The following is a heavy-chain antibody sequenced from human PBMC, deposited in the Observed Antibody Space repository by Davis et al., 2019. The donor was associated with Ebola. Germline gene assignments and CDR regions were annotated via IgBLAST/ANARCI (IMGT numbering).Heavy chain of an antibody. CDR2: ISAYNGNT. D-gene: IGHD3-9*01. CDR3: ARVNAVTGYSRFDS. Sequence: ASVKVSCKASGYTFTSYGISWVRQAPGQGLEWMGWISAYNGNTNYAQKFQGRVTITADESTSTAYMELSSLRSEDTAVYYCARVNAVTGYSRFDSWGQGTLVTVSS. J-gene: IGHJ5*01. CDR1: GYTFTSYG. V-gene: IGHV1-18*01.